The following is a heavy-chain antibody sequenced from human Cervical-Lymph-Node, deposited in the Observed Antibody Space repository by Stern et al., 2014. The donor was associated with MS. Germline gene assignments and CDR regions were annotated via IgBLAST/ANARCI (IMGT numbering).Heavy chain of an antibody. CDR1: GFTFSSSG. Sequence: VQLVESGGGVVQPGRSLRLSCVVSGFTFSSSGMHWVRQAPGQGLEWVASISNDGSDKYYSDSVKGLFTITRDNSKNTLYLQMNSLRGEDTAVYYCARLEYCSSSSCYYYYYYGMDVWGQGTTVTVSS. J-gene: IGHJ6*02. V-gene: IGHV3-30*03. D-gene: IGHD2-2*01. CDR3: ARLEYCSSSSCYYYYYYGMDV. CDR2: ISNDGSDK.